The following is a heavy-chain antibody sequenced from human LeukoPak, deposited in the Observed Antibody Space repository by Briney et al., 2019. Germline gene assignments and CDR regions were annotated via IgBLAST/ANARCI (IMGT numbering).Heavy chain of an antibody. V-gene: IGHV4-31*03. J-gene: IGHJ3*02. D-gene: IGHD1-1*01. CDR1: GGSINSGGYY. CDR3: ARDTTNDGFDI. Sequence: TSETLSLTCTVSGGSINSGGYYWSWIRQHPGKGLEWIGYVYYSGSTYYNPSLKSRVTISVDTSENQFSLKLRSVTAADTAVYYCARDTTNDGFDIWGQGTVVTVSS. CDR2: VYYSGST.